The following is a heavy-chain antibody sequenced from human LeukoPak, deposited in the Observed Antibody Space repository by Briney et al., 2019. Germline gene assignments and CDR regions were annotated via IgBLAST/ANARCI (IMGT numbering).Heavy chain of an antibody. V-gene: IGHV3-23*01. CDR2: ISGSDTST. D-gene: IGHD3-3*01. CDR3: AKEGYDFWSTYSRTHFDY. J-gene: IGHJ4*02. Sequence: GGSLRLSCAASGFTFSNYAMNWVRQAPGKGLEWVSGISGSDTSTYYTDSVRGRFTISRDTSKNTQYLQMNSLRAEDTAVYYCAKEGYDFWSTYSRTHFDYWGQGTLVTVSS. CDR1: GFTFSNYA.